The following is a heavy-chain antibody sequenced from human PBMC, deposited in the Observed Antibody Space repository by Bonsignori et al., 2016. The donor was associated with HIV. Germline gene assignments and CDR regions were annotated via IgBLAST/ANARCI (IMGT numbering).Heavy chain of an antibody. Sequence: QVQLVQSGAEVKKPGASVKVSCEASGYTFTGYLMHWVREAPGQGLEWMGWIKPNSGGTHYAQKFQDRVTLTRYTTTNTAYMELINLRSDDTAVYYCARDGERSRFCRYRPYYY. V-gene: IGHV1-2*02. CDR2: IKPNSGGT. CDR3: ARDGERSRFCRYRPYYY. D-gene: IGHD2-15*01. J-gene: IGHJ6*01. CDR1: GYTFTGYL.